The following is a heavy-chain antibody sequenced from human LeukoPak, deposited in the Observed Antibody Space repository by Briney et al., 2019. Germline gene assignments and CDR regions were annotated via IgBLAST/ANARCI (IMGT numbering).Heavy chain of an antibody. V-gene: IGHV4-34*01. CDR1: GGSLSGFY. CDR3: ASAPLRGPLAAADY. Sequence: SETLSLTCAVYGGSLSGFYWNWIRQAPGKELEWIGEINHSGSTNYNPSLKSRVTILVDTSKDQFSLKLRSVTAADTAVYYCASAPLRGPLAAADYWGQGILVTVSS. D-gene: IGHD6-13*01. J-gene: IGHJ4*02. CDR2: INHSGST.